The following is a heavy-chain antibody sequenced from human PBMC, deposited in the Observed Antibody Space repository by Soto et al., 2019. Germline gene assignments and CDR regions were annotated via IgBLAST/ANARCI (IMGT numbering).Heavy chain of an antibody. CDR2: IWYDGSNK. Sequence: PGGSLRLSCAASGFTFSSYGMHWVRQARGKGLEWVAVIWYDGSNKYYADSVKGRFTISRDNSKNTLYLQMNSLRAEDTAVYYCARDMSNTLAGYYPYHYYYGMDVWRHGTRVT. J-gene: IGHJ6*02. CDR3: ARDMSNTLAGYYPYHYYYGMDV. D-gene: IGHD3-9*01. CDR1: GFTFSSYG. V-gene: IGHV3-33*01.